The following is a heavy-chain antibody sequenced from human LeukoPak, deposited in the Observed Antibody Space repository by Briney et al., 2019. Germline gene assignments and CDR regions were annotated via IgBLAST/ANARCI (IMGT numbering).Heavy chain of an antibody. CDR1: GGSISSSYYY. V-gene: IGHV4-30-4*01. CDR3: ARDCSGGSCYGAFDI. D-gene: IGHD2-15*01. J-gene: IGHJ3*02. CDR2: IYDSGST. Sequence: KPSETLSLTCTVSGGSISSSYYYWSWIRQPPGKGLEWIGYIYDSGSTYYNPSLKSRITISVDTSENRFSLKLSSVTATDTAVYYCARDCSGGSCYGAFDIWGQGTMVTVSS.